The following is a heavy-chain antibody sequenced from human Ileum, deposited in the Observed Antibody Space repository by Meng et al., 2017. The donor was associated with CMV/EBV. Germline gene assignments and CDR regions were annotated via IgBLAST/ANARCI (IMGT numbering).Heavy chain of an antibody. CDR1: GFPLDSYG. J-gene: IGHJ4*02. CDR3: ARDNDGSSHYSQFDY. V-gene: IGHV3-33*01. Sequence: SGFPLDSYGIHWVRQFPGKGLEWVAVLWYDGSRKYFADSVQGRFSISRDDSKNTVYLQMNSLRAEDTAVYYCARDNDGSSHYSQFDYWGQGTLVTLSS. D-gene: IGHD3-22*01. CDR2: LWYDGSRK.